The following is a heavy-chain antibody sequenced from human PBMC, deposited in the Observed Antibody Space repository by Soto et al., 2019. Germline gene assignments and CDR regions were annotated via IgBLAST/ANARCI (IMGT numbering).Heavy chain of an antibody. Sequence: QVQLQESGPGLVKPSQTLSLTCTVSGGSISSGGYYWSWFRQHQGKGLEWIGYIYYSGSTYYNPSLKSRVTISVDRSKIQFSLKLSSVTAGDTAVYYCARAPPSRRLDPKITCQFDYWGQGSLVTVSS. D-gene: IGHD3-16*01. CDR3: ARAPPSRRLDPKITCQFDY. CDR1: GGSISSGGYY. J-gene: IGHJ4*02. V-gene: IGHV4-31*03. CDR2: IYYSGST.